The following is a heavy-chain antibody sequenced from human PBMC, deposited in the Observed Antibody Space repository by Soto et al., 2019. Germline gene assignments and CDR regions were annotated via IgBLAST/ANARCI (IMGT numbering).Heavy chain of an antibody. CDR2: IYYSGST. D-gene: IGHD5-18*01. CDR1: GGSISSSSYY. Sequence: QLQLQESGPGLVKPSETLSLTCTVSGGSISSSSYYWGWIRQPPGKGLEWIGSIYYSGSTYYNPSLKSRVTISVDTSKNQFPLKLSSVTAADTAVYSCARHPGYGLYSFDYWGQGTLVTVSS. J-gene: IGHJ4*02. V-gene: IGHV4-39*01. CDR3: ARHPGYGLYSFDY.